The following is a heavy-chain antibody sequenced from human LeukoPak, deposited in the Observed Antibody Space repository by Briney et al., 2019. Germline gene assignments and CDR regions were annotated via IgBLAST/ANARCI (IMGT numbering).Heavy chain of an antibody. D-gene: IGHD3-22*01. CDR2: IYPGDSDT. J-gene: IGHJ5*02. CDR3: ARRGLYYDSSHWFDP. CDR1: GYNFNTHW. Sequence: RGESLKISCEASGYNFNTHWIGWVRQMPGKGLEWMGIIYPGDSDTRYSPSFQGQVTISADKSISTAYLQWSSLKASDTAMYYCARRGLYYDSSHWFDPWGQGTLVTVSS. V-gene: IGHV5-51*01.